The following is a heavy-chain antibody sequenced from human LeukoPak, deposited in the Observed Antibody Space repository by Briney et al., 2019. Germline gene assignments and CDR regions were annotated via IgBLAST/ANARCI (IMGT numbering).Heavy chain of an antibody. J-gene: IGHJ3*01. CDR1: GYTFSTNW. CDR2: IYPGGSDT. V-gene: IGHV5-51*01. CDR3: ARPPFT. Sequence: GESLKISCKGFGYTFSTNWIGWVRQMPGKGLEWMGIIYPGGSDTRYSPSFQGQVTISADKSISTTYLQWSSLKASDTAMYYCARPPFTWGQGTMVIVSS.